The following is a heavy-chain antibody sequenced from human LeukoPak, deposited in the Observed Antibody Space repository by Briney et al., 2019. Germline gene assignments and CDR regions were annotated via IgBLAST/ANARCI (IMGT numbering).Heavy chain of an antibody. D-gene: IGHD2-2*01. CDR2: ISGSGGSI. CDR1: GFTFSSYA. J-gene: IGHJ3*02. CDR3: AKDRSCSSITCYSRGAFDI. V-gene: IGHV3-23*01. Sequence: PGGSLRLSCAASGFTFSSYAMSWVRQAPGKGLEWVSAISGSGGSIYYADSVKGRFTISRDNSKSTLFLQMNSLRAEDTAVYYCAKDRSCSSITCYSRGAFDIWGQGTMVTVSS.